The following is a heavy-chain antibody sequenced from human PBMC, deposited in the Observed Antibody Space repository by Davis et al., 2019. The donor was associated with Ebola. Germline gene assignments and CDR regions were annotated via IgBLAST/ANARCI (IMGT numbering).Heavy chain of an antibody. CDR2: IWYDGSNK. V-gene: IGHV3-33*01. CDR1: GFTFSSYG. D-gene: IGHD2-2*02. Sequence: GESLKISCAASGFTFSSYGMHWVRQAPGKGLEWVAVIWYDGSNKYYADSVKGRFTISRDIAKNSLYLQMNSLRAEDTAVYYCARDRRSYCSSTSCYIYYYYGMDVWGQGTTVTVSS. J-gene: IGHJ6*02. CDR3: ARDRRSYCSSTSCYIYYYYGMDV.